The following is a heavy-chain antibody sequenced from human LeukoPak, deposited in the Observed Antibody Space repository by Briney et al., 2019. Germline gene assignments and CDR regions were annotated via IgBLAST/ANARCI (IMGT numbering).Heavy chain of an antibody. CDR3: ARVQYTALVYSPHFDN. J-gene: IGHJ4*02. CDR1: GFSFSSYW. V-gene: IGHV3-7*01. D-gene: IGHD5-18*01. CDR2: IKLGEYER. Sequence: PGGSLRLSCAASGFSFSSYWMTWVRQAPGKGLEWVASIKLGEYERSYVDSVKGRFTISRDNAKSSLYLEMNSLGAEDTAMYFCARVQYTALVYSPHFDNWGQGILVTAS.